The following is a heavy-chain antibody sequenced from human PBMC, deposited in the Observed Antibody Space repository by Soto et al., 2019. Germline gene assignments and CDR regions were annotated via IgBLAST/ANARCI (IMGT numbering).Heavy chain of an antibody. D-gene: IGHD3-3*01. V-gene: IGHV1-18*01. CDR2: ISAYNGNT. J-gene: IGHJ3*02. Sequence: ASVKVSCKASGYTFTSYGISWVRQAPGQGLEWMGWISAYNGNTNYAQKLQGRVTMTRDTSTSTVYMELSSLRSEDTAVYYCAREQRTITISGVVTDAFDIWAKGQWSPSPQ. CDR1: GYTFTSYG. CDR3: AREQRTITISGVVTDAFDI.